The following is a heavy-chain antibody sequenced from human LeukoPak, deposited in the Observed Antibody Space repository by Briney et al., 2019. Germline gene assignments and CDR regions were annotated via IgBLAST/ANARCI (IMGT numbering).Heavy chain of an antibody. CDR3: ARGLRVDDFWSGYPDY. D-gene: IGHD3-3*01. CDR1: GGSFSGYY. Sequence: SETLSLTCAVYGGSFSGYYWSWIRQPPGEGLEWIGEINHSGSTNYNPSLKSRVTISVDTSKNQFSLKLSSVTAADTAVYYCARGLRVDDFWSGYPDYWGQGTLVTVSS. V-gene: IGHV4-34*01. J-gene: IGHJ4*02. CDR2: INHSGST.